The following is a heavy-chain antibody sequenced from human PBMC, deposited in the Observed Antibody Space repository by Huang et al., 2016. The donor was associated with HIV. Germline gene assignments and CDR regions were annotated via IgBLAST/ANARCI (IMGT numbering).Heavy chain of an antibody. V-gene: IGHV5-51*01. D-gene: IGHD3-22*01. J-gene: IGHJ4*02. CDR3: VRSTSGYYYRTDY. Sequence: EVQLAQSGPEVKKPGESLKISCKGSGFSFTNYWIGWVRQMTGKGLEWMGIIYPGDSDTKYSPSFQGQVTISADKSISTAYLQWSSLKASDTAMYYCVRSTSGYYYRTDYWGQGTLVTVSS. CDR2: IYPGDSDT. CDR1: GFSFTNYW.